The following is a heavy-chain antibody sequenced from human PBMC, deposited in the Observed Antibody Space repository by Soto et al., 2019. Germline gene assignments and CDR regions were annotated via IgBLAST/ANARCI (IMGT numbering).Heavy chain of an antibody. V-gene: IGHV1-3*01. Sequence: QVQLVQSGAEVKKPGASVKVSCKASGYTFTSYAMHWVRQAPGQRLEWMGWINAGNGNTKYSQKFQGRVTITRDTSASTAYMELSSLRSEDTAVYYCARDQGGASLYSYGMDVWGQGTTVTVSS. J-gene: IGHJ6*02. CDR2: INAGNGNT. CDR1: GYTFTSYA. D-gene: IGHD1-26*01. CDR3: ARDQGGASLYSYGMDV.